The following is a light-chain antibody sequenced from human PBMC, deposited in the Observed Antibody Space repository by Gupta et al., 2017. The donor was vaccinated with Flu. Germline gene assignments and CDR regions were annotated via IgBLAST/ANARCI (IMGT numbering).Light chain of an antibody. CDR3: QQYDT. J-gene: IGKJ2*01. V-gene: IGKV3-20*01. CDR2: GTS. CDR1: QSLNSNY. Sequence: EIVLTQSPGTLSLSPGERATLSCRASQSLNSNYLAWYQQKPGQAPRLLIYGTSNRATGIPDRFSGSGSGTDFTLTIGSLEPEDFAVYYCQQYDTFGQGTKVEIK.